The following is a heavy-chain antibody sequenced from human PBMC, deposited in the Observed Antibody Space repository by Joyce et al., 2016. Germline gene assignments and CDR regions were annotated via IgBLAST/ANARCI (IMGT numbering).Heavy chain of an antibody. D-gene: IGHD2-2*01. V-gene: IGHV5-51*01. J-gene: IGHJ4*02. CDR1: GYSFITYW. CDR2: IFPRDSDT. Sequence: EVQLVQSGAEVKKPGESLKISCEGSGYSFITYWIGWVRQMPGKGLEWMGIIFPRDSDTKYSPSFQGQVTISADRSINTAYLQWSSLKASDTAMYYCARSDQLLFDYWGQGTLVTVSS. CDR3: ARSDQLLFDY.